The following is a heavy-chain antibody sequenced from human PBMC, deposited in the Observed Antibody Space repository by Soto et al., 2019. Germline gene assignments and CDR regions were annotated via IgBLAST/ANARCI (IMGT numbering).Heavy chain of an antibody. CDR1: GGTFSSYA. CDR2: ISPIYGTA. V-gene: IGHV1-69*12. CDR3: ATHYESSGYYCSGLDY. J-gene: IGHJ4*02. D-gene: IGHD3-22*01. Sequence: QVQLVQSGAKVKKPGSSLKVSCKASGGTFSSYAISWVRQAPGQGLEWMGGISPIYGTADYAHKFQGRVTMTADESPSTGNVELSSLRSEDTVVYYCATHYESSGYYCSGLDYWGQGTLVTLSS.